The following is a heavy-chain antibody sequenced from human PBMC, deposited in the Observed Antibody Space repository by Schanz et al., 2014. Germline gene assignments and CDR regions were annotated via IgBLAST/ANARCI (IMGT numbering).Heavy chain of an antibody. CDR3: ARIGGSVFDY. CDR1: GFTFRGYA. D-gene: IGHD3-10*01. CDR2: VSRSTPDI. J-gene: IGHJ4*02. Sequence: EVQLLESGGGLVEPGGSLRLSCAASGFTFRGYAMSWVRQAPGKGLEWVSYVSRSTPDIYYADSVKGRFTISRDNAKNSLYLQMNSLRAEDTAVYYCARIGGSVFDYWAQGTLVTVSS. V-gene: IGHV3-48*04.